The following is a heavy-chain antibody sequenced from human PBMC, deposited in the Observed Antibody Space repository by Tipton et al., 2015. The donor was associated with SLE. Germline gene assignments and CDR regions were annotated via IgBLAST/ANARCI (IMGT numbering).Heavy chain of an antibody. CDR3: ARWRGFGNGLDS. V-gene: IGHV4-59*01. D-gene: IGHD5-18*01. J-gene: IGHJ4*02. Sequence: GLVKPPETLSLTCFVSGVSTNSCHWNWLRQPPGGGLEWIGHVSNSGLTYFNASLKTRVTLSVDTSKNQFSLNLNSVTAADTAVYYCARWRGFGNGLDSWGQGTLVTVSS. CDR2: VSNSGLT. CDR1: GVSTNSCH.